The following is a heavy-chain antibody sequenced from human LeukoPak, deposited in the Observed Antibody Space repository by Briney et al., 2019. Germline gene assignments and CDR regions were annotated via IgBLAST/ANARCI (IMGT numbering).Heavy chain of an antibody. CDR2: IIPIFGTA. V-gene: IGHV1-69*13. J-gene: IGHJ5*02. CDR3: AREKGYDFWSGYPSYHSTGHWFDP. Sequence: ASVKVSCKASGGTFSSYAISWVRQAPGQGLEWMGGIIPIFGTANYAQKFQGRVTITADESTCTAYMELSSLRSEDTAVYYCAREKGYDFWSGYPSYHSTGHWFDPWGQGTLVTVSS. CDR1: GGTFSSYA. D-gene: IGHD3-3*01.